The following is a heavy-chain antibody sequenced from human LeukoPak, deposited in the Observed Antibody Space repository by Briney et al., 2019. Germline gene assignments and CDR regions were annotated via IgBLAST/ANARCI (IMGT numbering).Heavy chain of an antibody. CDR3: ARGVDYDNNYFQYGMDG. Sequence: SETLSLTCTVSGGSISSYYWSWIRQPPGKGLEWIGYIYYSGSTNYNPSLKSRVTISVGRSKNQFSLKLNSVTAADTAVYYCARGVDYDNNYFQYGMDGWGRGTTVTVSS. V-gene: IGHV4-59*01. CDR2: IYYSGST. CDR1: GGSISSYY. D-gene: IGHD3-9*01. J-gene: IGHJ6*02.